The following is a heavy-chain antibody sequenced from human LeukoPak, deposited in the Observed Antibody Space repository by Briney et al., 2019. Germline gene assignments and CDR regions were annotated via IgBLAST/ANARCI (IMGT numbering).Heavy chain of an antibody. V-gene: IGHV3-21*01. CDR3: ARRAPSHDFDD. Sequence: PGGSLRLSCAASGFTFSSYSMNWVRQAPGKGLEWVAAISTTSGNIYYADSVKGRFTISRDNAKYSLYLQMNSLRVEDTALYYCARRAPSHDFDDWGQGTLVTVSS. CDR1: GFTFSSYS. CDR2: ISTTSGNI. J-gene: IGHJ4*02.